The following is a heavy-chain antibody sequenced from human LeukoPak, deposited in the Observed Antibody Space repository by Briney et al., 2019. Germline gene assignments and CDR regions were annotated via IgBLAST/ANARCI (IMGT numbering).Heavy chain of an antibody. CDR1: GYTFTSYD. CDR2: MNPNSGNT. J-gene: IGHJ6*02. CDR3: ARDGDSSSWYMYYGMDV. Sequence: ASVKVSCKASGYTFTSYDINWVRQATGQGLEWMGWMNPNSGNTGYAQKFQGRVTVTRNTSISTAYMELSSLRSEDTAVYYCARDGDSSSWYMYYGMDVWGQGTTVTVSS. V-gene: IGHV1-8*01. D-gene: IGHD6-13*01.